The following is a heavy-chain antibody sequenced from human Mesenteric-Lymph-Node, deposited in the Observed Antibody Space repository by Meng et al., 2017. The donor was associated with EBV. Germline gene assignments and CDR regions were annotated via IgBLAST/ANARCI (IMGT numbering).Heavy chain of an antibody. Sequence: QWVQSAAAGKKPGASVKVSCKASGYTFSNSGFSWVRQAPGQGLEWMGWISAYSGDKKSTQKFQGKLTMTTDTSTSTAYMELKSLTSDDTAVYYCVRDDYYYGSGTYYTFFEYWGQGTLVTVSS. J-gene: IGHJ4*02. CDR2: ISAYSGDK. D-gene: IGHD3-10*01. CDR1: GYTFSNSG. CDR3: VRDDYYYGSGTYYTFFEY. V-gene: IGHV1-18*01.